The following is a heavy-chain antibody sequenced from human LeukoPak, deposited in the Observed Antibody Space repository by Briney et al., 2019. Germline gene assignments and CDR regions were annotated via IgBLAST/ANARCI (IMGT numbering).Heavy chain of an antibody. CDR2: ISGSGGST. V-gene: IGHV3-23*01. CDR3: AKAGDNSGNYGAFDI. Sequence: GGSLRLSCAASGFTFSSYGMSWVRQAPGKGLEWVSAISGSGGSTYYADSVKGRFTISRDNSNNTLYLQMNSLRAEDTAVYYCAKAGDNSGNYGAFDIWGQGTMVTVSS. D-gene: IGHD3-22*01. CDR1: GFTFSSYG. J-gene: IGHJ3*02.